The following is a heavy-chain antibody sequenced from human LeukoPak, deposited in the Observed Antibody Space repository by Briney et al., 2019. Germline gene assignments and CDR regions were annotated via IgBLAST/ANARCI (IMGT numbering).Heavy chain of an antibody. D-gene: IGHD3-10*01. J-gene: IGHJ5*02. CDR1: GGSISSSSNY. CDR3: ARARKITYYYGSGSYNWFDP. V-gene: IGHV4-61*05. CDR2: IYYSGST. Sequence: PSETLSLTCTVSGGSISSSSNYWGWIRQPPGKGLEWIGYIYYSGSTNYNPSLKSRVTISVDTSKNQFSLKLSSVTAADTAVYYCARARKITYYYGSGSYNWFDPWGQGTLVTVSS.